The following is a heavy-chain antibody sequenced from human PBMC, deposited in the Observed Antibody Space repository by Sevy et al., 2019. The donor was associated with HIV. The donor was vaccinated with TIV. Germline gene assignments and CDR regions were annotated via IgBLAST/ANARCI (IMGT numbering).Heavy chain of an antibody. CDR1: GYTFTSYD. D-gene: IGHD3-16*02. J-gene: IGHJ6*02. V-gene: IGHV1-8*01. CDR3: ASLPYYDYVWGSYRYYYYYGMDV. CDR2: MNPNSGNT. Sequence: ASVKVSCKASGYTFTSYDINWVRQATGQGLEWMGWMNPNSGNTGYAQKFQGRVTMTRNTSISTDYMELSSLRSEDTAVYYCASLPYYDYVWGSYRYYYYYGMDVWGQGTTVTVSS.